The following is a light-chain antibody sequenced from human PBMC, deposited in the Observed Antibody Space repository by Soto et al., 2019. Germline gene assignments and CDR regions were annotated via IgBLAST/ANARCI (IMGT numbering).Light chain of an antibody. V-gene: IGKV3-20*01. J-gene: IGKJ1*01. CDR3: QQYGSSPWT. CDR1: QSLTSDY. CDR2: EAS. Sequence: EMVLTQSPGTLSLSPGERATLSCSASQSLTSDYLAWYQQKPGQAPRLLMYEASSRATGIPDRFSGSGSGTDFTLTISRLEPEDFAVYYCQQYGSSPWTFGQGTKV.